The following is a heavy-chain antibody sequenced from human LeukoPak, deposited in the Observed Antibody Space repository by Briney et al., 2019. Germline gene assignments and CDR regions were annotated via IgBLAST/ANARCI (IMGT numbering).Heavy chain of an antibody. Sequence: ASVKVSCKASGYTFTSYGISWVRQAPGQGLEWMGWINPNSGGTNYAQKFQGRVTMTRDTSISTAYMELSRLRSDDTAVYYCARDRYSSSWYYFDYWGQGTLVTVSS. V-gene: IGHV1-2*02. CDR2: INPNSGGT. CDR3: ARDRYSSSWYYFDY. CDR1: GYTFTSYG. D-gene: IGHD6-13*01. J-gene: IGHJ4*02.